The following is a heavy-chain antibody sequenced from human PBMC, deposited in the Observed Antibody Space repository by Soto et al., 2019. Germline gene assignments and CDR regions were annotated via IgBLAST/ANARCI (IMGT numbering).Heavy chain of an antibody. D-gene: IGHD3-10*01. CDR3: ARGLKGGGFGEVATVSWFDP. CDR2: IYYTGTT. V-gene: IGHV4-30-4*01. Sequence: QVQLQESGPGLVKPSQTLSLTCTVSGGSISSGDYYRSWIRQPPGKGLEWFGYIYYTGTTLYNPSLERRVTMEVDRSRNQFSRERYSGSAADTAVCYCARGLKGGGFGEVATVSWFDPWGQGTLVTVSS. J-gene: IGHJ5*02. CDR1: GGSISSGDYY.